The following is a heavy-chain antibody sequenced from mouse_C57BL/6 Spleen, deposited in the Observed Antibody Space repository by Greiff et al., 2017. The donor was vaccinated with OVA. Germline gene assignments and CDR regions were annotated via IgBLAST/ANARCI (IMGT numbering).Heavy chain of an antibody. CDR2: IYPGDGDT. CDR1: GYAFSSYW. V-gene: IGHV1-80*01. J-gene: IGHJ4*01. D-gene: IGHD1-1*01. CDR3: ARYYYGSSPYAMDY. Sequence: QVQLKQSGAELVKPGASVKISCKASGYAFSSYWMNWVKQRPGKGLEWIGQIYPGDGDTNYNGKFKGKATLTADKSSSTAYMQLSSLTSEDSAVYFCARYYYGSSPYAMDYWGQGTSVTVSS.